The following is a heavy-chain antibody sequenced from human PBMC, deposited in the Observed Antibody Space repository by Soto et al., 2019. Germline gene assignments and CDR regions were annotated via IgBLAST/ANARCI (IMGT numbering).Heavy chain of an antibody. CDR2: IIPIFGTA. CDR3: ARDLGGYCSSTSCYIDGMDV. D-gene: IGHD2-2*02. J-gene: IGHJ6*02. V-gene: IGHV1-69*01. Sequence: QVQLVQSGAEVKKPGSSVKVSCKASGGTFSSYAISWVRQAPGQGLEWMGGIIPIFGTANYAQKFQGRVTITADESTGTAYMELSSLRSEDTAVYYCARDLGGYCSSTSCYIDGMDVWGQGTTVTVSS. CDR1: GGTFSSYA.